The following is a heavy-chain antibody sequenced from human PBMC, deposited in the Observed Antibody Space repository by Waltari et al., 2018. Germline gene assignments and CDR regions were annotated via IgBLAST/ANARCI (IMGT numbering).Heavy chain of an antibody. D-gene: IGHD3-10*01. Sequence: EVQLLESGGGLVQPGGSLRLACAASGFSFSSYAMSWVRQAPGKGPEWIAGMIGSGGSTLHDGSVKCRFTISRDNSNNTLFLQMSSLRSEETAVYYCAKEWGWSLGSGNFDYWGQGTLVTVSS. J-gene: IGHJ4*02. CDR2: MIGSGGST. CDR3: AKEWGWSLGSGNFDY. V-gene: IGHV3-23*01. CDR1: GFSFSSYA.